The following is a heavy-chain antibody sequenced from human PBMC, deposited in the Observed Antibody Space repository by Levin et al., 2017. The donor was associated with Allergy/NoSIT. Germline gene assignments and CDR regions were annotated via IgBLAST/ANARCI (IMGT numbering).Heavy chain of an antibody. CDR2: IITILGIA. CDR3: ARASRTTRMDV. J-gene: IGHJ6*02. Sequence: SVKVSCKASGDAFSSSDTINWVRQAPGQGLEWMGRIITILGIANYAQKFQGRVTITADKSTSTAYMELSSLRSEDTAMYYCARASRTTRMDVWGQGTTVTISS. V-gene: IGHV1-69*02. D-gene: IGHD1-14*01. CDR1: GDAFSSSDT.